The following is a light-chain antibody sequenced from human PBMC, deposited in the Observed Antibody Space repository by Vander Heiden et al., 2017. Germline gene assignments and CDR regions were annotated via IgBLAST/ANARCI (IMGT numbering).Light chain of an antibody. CDR1: QDIGSS. CDR3: QQYHDLPIT. Sequence: IHMTESPSSLSASEGDRVTITCQASQDIGSSLNWYQQKSGKPPRLVIFDACNLEVGVTSRFSGRRSGTDFTLTITSVQPEDIATYYCQQYHDLPITFGQGTRLDNK. J-gene: IGKJ5*01. V-gene: IGKV1-33*01. CDR2: DAC.